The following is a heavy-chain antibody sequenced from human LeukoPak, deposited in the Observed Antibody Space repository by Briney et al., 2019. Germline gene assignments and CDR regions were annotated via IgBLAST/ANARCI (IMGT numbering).Heavy chain of an antibody. J-gene: IGHJ3*02. D-gene: IGHD3-10*01. CDR3: ARIPLWFGELLWGAFDI. CDR1: GFTFSSYA. Sequence: GGSLRLSCAASGFTFSSYAMHWVRQAPGKGLEWVAVISYDGSNKYYADSVKGRFTISRDNSKNTLYLQMNSLRAEDTAVYYCARIPLWFGELLWGAFDIWGQGTMVTVSP. V-gene: IGHV3-30*04. CDR2: ISYDGSNK.